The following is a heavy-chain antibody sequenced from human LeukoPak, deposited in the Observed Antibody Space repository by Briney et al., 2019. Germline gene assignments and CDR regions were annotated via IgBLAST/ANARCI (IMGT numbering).Heavy chain of an antibody. D-gene: IGHD1-26*01. CDR1: GDTLTGHY. CDR2: ISAYNGDT. J-gene: IGHJ4*02. V-gene: IGHV1-18*04. Sequence: ASVKVSCEASGDTLTGHYMHWIRQAPGQGLEWMGWISAYNGDTNYAQKLQGRVTMTTDKSTSTAYMELSSLRSEDTAVYYCARDLAYSGSYSGLWGQGTLVTVSS. CDR3: ARDLAYSGSYSGL.